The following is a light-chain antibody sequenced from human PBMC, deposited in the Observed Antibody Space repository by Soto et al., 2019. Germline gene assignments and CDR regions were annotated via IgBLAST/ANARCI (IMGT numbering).Light chain of an antibody. CDR3: SSYTSSSTLYV. CDR2: DVS. CDR1: SSDVGGYNY. Sequence: QSVLTQPASVSGSPGQPITISCTGTSSDVGGYNYVSWYQQHPGKAPKVMIYDVSNRPSGVSNRFSGSKSGNTASLTISGLQAEDEADYYCSSYTSSSTLYVFGTGTKVTVL. J-gene: IGLJ1*01. V-gene: IGLV2-14*01.